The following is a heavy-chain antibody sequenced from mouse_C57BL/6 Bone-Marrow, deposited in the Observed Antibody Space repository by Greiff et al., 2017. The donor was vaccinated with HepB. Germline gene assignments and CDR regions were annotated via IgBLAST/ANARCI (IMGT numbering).Heavy chain of an antibody. J-gene: IGHJ4*01. CDR3: ARSHYYGSSYPYYAMDY. CDR2: IDPEDGET. V-gene: IGHV14-2*01. CDR1: GFNIKDYY. Sequence: EVKLQESGAELVKPGASVKLSCTASGFNIKDYYMHWVKQRTEQGLEWIGRIDPEDGETKYAPKFQGKATITADTSSNTAYLQLSSLTSEDTAVYYCARSHYYGSSYPYYAMDYWGQGTSVTVSS. D-gene: IGHD1-1*01.